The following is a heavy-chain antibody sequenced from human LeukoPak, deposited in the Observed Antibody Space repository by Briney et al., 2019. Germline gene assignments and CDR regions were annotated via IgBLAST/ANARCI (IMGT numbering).Heavy chain of an antibody. CDR2: IYTSGST. CDR1: GDSISNYY. D-gene: IGHD3-22*01. J-gene: IGHJ4*02. CDR3: ARRLRYYYDSSGQGYYFDY. Sequence: PSETLSLTCTVSGDSISNYYWSWIRQPAGKGLEWIGRIYTSGSTNYNPSLKSRVTMSVDTSKNQFSLKLSSVTAADTAVYYCARRLRYYYDSSGQGYYFDYWGQGTLVTVSS. V-gene: IGHV4-4*07.